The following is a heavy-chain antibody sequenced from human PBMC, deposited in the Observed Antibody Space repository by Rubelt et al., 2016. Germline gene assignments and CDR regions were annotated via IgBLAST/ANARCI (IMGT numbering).Heavy chain of an antibody. CDR3: ARGKEGLGVTMMDY. V-gene: IGHV4-59*12. Sequence: QVQLQESGPGLVKPSETLSLTCTVSGGSISSYYWSWIRQPPGKGLEWIGSIYYSGSTNYNPSLKSRVTISVDTSKNQFSLKLSSVTAADTAVYYCARGKEGLGVTMMDYWGQGTLVTVSS. D-gene: IGHD3-22*01. J-gene: IGHJ4*02. CDR1: GGSISSYY. CDR2: IYYSGST.